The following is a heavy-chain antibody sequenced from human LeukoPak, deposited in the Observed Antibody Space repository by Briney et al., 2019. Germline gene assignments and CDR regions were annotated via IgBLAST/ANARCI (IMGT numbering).Heavy chain of an antibody. V-gene: IGHV3-48*03. Sequence: GGSLRLSCAASRFTFSSYEMNWVRQAPGKGLEWVSYISTGDIKYYADSVKGRFTISRDNAKNSLYLQMSSLRVEDTAIYFCAREDTVDAFDIWGQGTMVTVTS. CDR1: RFTFSSYE. CDR3: AREDTVDAFDI. D-gene: IGHD5-18*01. J-gene: IGHJ3*02. CDR2: ISTGDIK.